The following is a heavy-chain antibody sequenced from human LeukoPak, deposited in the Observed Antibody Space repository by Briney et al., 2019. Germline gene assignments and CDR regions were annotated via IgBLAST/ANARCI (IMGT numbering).Heavy chain of an antibody. J-gene: IGHJ4*02. CDR1: GFTFSSYG. CDR3: ARGGILTGYPKYYFDY. CDR2: ISYDGSNK. V-gene: IGHV3-30*03. D-gene: IGHD3-9*01. Sequence: GGSLRLSCAASGFTFSSYGMHWVRQAPGKGLEWVAVISYDGSNKYYADSVKGRFTISRDNSKNTLYLQMNSLRAEDTAVYYCARGGILTGYPKYYFDYWGQGTLVTVSS.